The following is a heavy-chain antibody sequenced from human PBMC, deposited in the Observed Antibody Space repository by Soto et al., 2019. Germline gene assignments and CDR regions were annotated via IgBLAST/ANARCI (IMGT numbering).Heavy chain of an antibody. CDR1: GYTFTSYG. CDR3: AREDIQDIVVVVVAPEGLGY. J-gene: IGHJ4*02. Sequence: QVQLVQSGAEVKKPGASVKVSCKASGYTFTSYGISWVRQAPGQGLEWMGRISGYNGNSNYAQNLQGRVTMTTDTSTSTAYMELRSLRSDDTPVYYCAREDIQDIVVVVVAPEGLGYWGQGTLVTVSS. D-gene: IGHD2-15*01. CDR2: ISGYNGNS. V-gene: IGHV1-18*01.